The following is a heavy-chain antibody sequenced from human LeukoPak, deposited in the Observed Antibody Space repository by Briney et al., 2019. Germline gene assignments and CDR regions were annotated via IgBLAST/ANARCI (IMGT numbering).Heavy chain of an antibody. V-gene: IGHV4-61*08. J-gene: IGHJ4*02. D-gene: IGHD1-26*01. CDR2: IYYIRNT. CDR1: GASVGGAGYY. Sequence: SETLSLTCTVSGASVGGAGYYWSWIRQPPGGGLEWIGYIYYIRNTNYNPSLKSRVTMSLDPSTNQFSLKLNSVTAADTAVYYCARTQSQSGSYRYYFGYWGQGTLVTVSS. CDR3: ARTQSQSGSYRYYFGY.